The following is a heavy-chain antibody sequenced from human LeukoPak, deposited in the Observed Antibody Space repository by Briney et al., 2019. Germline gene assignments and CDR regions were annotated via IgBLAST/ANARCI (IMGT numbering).Heavy chain of an antibody. CDR2: INPNSGAT. J-gene: IGHJ4*02. CDR3: ARFGYSGYDWRAFDY. V-gene: IGHV1-2*02. CDR1: GYIFTGYF. Sequence: ASVKVSCKASGYIFTGYFLHWVRQAPGQGLEWMGWINPNSGATKYAERFQGRVTMTRDTSISTAYMELTRLGFDDRAVYYCARFGYSGYDWRAFDYWGQGTLVTVSS. D-gene: IGHD5-12*01.